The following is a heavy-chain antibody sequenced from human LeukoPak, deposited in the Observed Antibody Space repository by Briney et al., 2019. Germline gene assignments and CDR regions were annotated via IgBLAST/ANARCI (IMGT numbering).Heavy chain of an antibody. D-gene: IGHD3-9*01. V-gene: IGHV4-34*01. Sequence: PSESLSLTCAVSGGSFSGYYWSWIRQPPGKGLEWIGEINHSGSTNYNPSLKSRVTISVDTSKNQFSLKLSSVTAADTAVYYCASRTGSTGPFDIWGQGTMVTVSS. CDR1: GGSFSGYY. CDR3: ASRTGSTGPFDI. J-gene: IGHJ3*02. CDR2: INHSGST.